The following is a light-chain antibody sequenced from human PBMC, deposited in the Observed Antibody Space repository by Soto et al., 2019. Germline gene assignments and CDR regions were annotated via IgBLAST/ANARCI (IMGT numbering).Light chain of an antibody. CDR1: QDIRSA. J-gene: IGKJ4*01. V-gene: IGKV1-17*01. CDR3: QQYYSFPLT. CDR2: AAS. Sequence: DIQLTQSPSSLSASVGDRVTITCRASQDIRSALGWYQQKPGKAPELLIYAASTLQSGVPSRFSGSGSGTDFTLTISCLQSEDFATYYCQQYYSFPLTFGGGTKVDIK.